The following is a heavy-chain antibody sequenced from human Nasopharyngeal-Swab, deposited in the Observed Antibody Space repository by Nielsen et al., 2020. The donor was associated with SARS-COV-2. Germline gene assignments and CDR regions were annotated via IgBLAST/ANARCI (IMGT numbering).Heavy chain of an antibody. D-gene: IGHD5-18*01. CDR1: GFSLSRHG. CDR2: VGGSDDST. J-gene: IGHJ4*02. Sequence: GESLKISCAASGFSLSRHGMNWVRQAPGKGLEWVSSVGGSDDSTFYADSVKGRFTISRDRSKNTLYLQMNSLTVEDTAVYYCAKGGYTSFFDYWGQGTLVTVSS. CDR3: AKGGYTSFFDY. V-gene: IGHV3-23*01.